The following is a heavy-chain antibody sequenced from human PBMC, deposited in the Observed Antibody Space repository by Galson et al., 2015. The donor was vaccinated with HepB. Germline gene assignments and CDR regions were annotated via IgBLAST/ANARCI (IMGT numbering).Heavy chain of an antibody. CDR3: ARLVAVYSSSERIDY. Sequence: QSGAEVKKPGESLKTSCKGSGYSFTSYWIGWVRQMPGKGLEWMGIIYPGDSDTRYSPSFQGQVTISADKSITTAYLQWNSLKASDTAMYYCARLVAVYSSSERIDYWGQGTLVTVSS. CDR1: GYSFTSYW. J-gene: IGHJ4*02. CDR2: IYPGDSDT. V-gene: IGHV5-51*01. D-gene: IGHD6-6*01.